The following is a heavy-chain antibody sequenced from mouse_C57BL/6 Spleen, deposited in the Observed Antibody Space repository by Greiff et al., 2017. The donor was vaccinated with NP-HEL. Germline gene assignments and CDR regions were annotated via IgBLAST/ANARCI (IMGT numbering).Heavy chain of an antibody. V-gene: IGHV3-6*01. Sequence: EVQLQQSGPGLVKPSQSLSLTCSVTGYSITSGYYWNWIRQFPGNKLEWMGYISYDGSNNYNPSLKNRISITRDTSKNQFFLKLNSVTTEDTATYDCARGDGYPAWFAYWGQGTLVTVSA. CDR3: ARGDGYPAWFAY. CDR2: ISYDGSN. CDR1: GYSITSGYY. J-gene: IGHJ3*01. D-gene: IGHD2-3*01.